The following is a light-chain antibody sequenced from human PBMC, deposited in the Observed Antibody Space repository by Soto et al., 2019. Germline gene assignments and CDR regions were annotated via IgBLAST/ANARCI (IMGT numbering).Light chain of an antibody. CDR1: QSVSSSY. CDR2: GAT. CDR3: QQCGSFHPT. V-gene: IGKV3-20*01. J-gene: IGKJ1*01. Sequence: EIVLTQSPGTLSLSPGERATLSCRASQSVSSSYLAWYQQKPGQARMLLIYGATSRATGIPDMFSGSETGTDFKLTISSREPECFAEYWCQQCGSFHPTFGQGTKLEI.